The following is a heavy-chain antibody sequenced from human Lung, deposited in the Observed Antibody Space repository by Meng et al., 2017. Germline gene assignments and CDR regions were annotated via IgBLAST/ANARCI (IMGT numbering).Heavy chain of an antibody. CDR1: GVTFSGSD. CDR2: IETKPNNYAT. J-gene: IGHJ3*02. V-gene: IGHV3-73*01. Sequence: EGPLAQPGGGLVQPGGSLRLAWSVSGVTFSGSDIHWVRQAAGKGLEWVVRIETKPNNYATSYAASVRGRFTISRDDSKNTAYLEMNSLKTEDTALYYCTIYTSGHIWGQGTMVTVSS. D-gene: IGHD6-19*01. CDR3: TIYTSGHI.